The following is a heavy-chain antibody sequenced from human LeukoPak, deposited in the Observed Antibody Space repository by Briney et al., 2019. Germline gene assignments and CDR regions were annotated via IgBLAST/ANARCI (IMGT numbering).Heavy chain of an antibody. Sequence: GESLKISCKASGYSFTTYWIGWVRQMPGEGPEWMGIIYPGDSEVRYGPSFQGQVTVSADKSITTAYLQWTNLKASDTAMYYCARRTGYSYGYDDYWGQGTLVTVSS. CDR2: IYPGDSEV. J-gene: IGHJ4*02. CDR1: GYSFTTYW. CDR3: ARRTGYSYGYDDY. D-gene: IGHD5-18*01. V-gene: IGHV5-51*01.